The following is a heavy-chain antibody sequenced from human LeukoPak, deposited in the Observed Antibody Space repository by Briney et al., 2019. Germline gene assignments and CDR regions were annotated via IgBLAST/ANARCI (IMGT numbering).Heavy chain of an antibody. CDR3: ARGGGVDFWSGYLLS. J-gene: IGHJ5*02. CDR2: ISSSSSTI. V-gene: IGHV3-48*04. D-gene: IGHD3-3*01. CDR1: GFTFSSYS. Sequence: GGSLRLSCAASGFTFSSYSMNWVRQAPGKGLEWVSYISSSSSTIYYADSVKGRFTISRDNAKNSLYLQMNSLRAEDSAVYYCARGGGVDFWSGYLLSWGQGTLVTVSS.